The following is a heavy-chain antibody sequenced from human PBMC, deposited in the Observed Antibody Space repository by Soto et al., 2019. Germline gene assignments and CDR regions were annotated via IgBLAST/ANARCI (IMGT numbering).Heavy chain of an antibody. V-gene: IGHV4-59*01. D-gene: IGHD2-21*01. CDR3: ARGGTAVAAVYYGMDV. J-gene: IGHJ6*02. Sequence: PSETLSLTCTVSGGSITNYYWSWIRQPPGKGLEWIGFIYYSGSTNYNPSLKSRVTISVATSKNQVSLKLSSVTAADTAVYYCARGGTAVAAVYYGMDVCGQGTTVTVSS. CDR2: IYYSGST. CDR1: GGSITNYY.